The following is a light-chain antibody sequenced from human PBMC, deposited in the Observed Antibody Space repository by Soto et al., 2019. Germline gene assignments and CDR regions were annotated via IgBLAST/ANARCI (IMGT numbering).Light chain of an antibody. CDR2: GAS. V-gene: IGKV3-15*01. CDR3: QQYNNWPRT. Sequence: EIVMTHSPATLSFAPVERATLSCRASQSVSSDLAWYHQKPGQAPRLLIYGASTRATGIPARFSGSGSGTEFTLTINSLQSEDLAVYYCQQYNNWPRTFGQGTKVDIK. J-gene: IGKJ1*01. CDR1: QSVSSD.